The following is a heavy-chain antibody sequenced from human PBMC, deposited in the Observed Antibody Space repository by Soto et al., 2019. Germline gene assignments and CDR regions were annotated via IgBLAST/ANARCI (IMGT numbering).Heavy chain of an antibody. CDR1: VYTISGYL. J-gene: IGHJ5*02. CDR2: ISPNNGST. Sequence: VKRSCKAFVYTISGYLSRWVILAPGQGLEWMGWISPNNGSTNYAQKFQGRVTMTTDTSTSTAYMELRSLRSDDTAVYYCARDFHRRWFDPWGQGTLVTVSS. V-gene: IGHV1-18*01. CDR3: ARDFHRRWFDP.